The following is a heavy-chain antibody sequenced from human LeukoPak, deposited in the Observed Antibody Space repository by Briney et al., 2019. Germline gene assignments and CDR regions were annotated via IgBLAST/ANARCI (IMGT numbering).Heavy chain of an antibody. J-gene: IGHJ3*02. CDR2: ISSSSSYI. Sequence: GGSLRLSRAASGFTFSSYSMNWVRQAPGKGLEWVSSISSSSSYIYYADSVKGRFTISRDNAKNSLYLQMNNLRAEDTAVYYCTRALPLRTDAFDIWGQGTMVTVSS. CDR1: GFTFSSYS. CDR3: TRALPLRTDAFDI. V-gene: IGHV3-21*01.